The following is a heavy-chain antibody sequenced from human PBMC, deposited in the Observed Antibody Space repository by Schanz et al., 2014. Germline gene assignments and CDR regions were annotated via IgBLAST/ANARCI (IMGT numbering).Heavy chain of an antibody. CDR2: ISSGGGST. D-gene: IGHD3-22*01. Sequence: VQLLESGGGLVQPGGSLRLSCASSGFSFTTYAMSWVRQAPGKGLEWVSSISSGGGSTYYADSVKGRFTISRDNSKNTLYLQMNSLRAEDTAVYYCAKDRSWDYDSSGYFDYLGQGTLVTVSS. CDR3: AKDRSWDYDSSGYFDY. J-gene: IGHJ4*02. CDR1: GFSFTTYA. V-gene: IGHV3-23*01.